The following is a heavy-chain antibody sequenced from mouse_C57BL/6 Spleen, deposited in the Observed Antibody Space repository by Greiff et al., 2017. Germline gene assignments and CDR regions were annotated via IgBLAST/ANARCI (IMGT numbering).Heavy chain of an antibody. D-gene: IGHD1-1*01. J-gene: IGHJ2*01. V-gene: IGHV5-4*01. CDR3: ARDMTTVVADS. Sequence: EVQGVESGGGLVKPGGSLKLSCAASGFTFSSYAMSWVRQTPEKRLEWVATISDGGSYTYYPDNVKGRFTISRDNAKNNLYLQMSHLKSEDTAMYYCARDMTTVVADSWGKGTTVTVSS. CDR2: ISDGGSYT. CDR1: GFTFSSYA.